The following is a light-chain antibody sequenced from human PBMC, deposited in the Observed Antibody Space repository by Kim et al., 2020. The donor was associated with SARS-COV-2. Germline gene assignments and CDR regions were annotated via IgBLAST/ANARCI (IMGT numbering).Light chain of an antibody. CDR1: SRDVLSYNH. Sequence: FPLSSTPPSRDVLSYNHFSCYPQHPSNAPTLMFYDFPSRPSGVSIRFSRSTSDNPASLTISGLQAEDEADYYCCSYTTSSTPAYVFGTGTKVTVL. V-gene: IGLV2-14*03. J-gene: IGLJ1*01. CDR2: DFP. CDR3: CSYTTSSTPAYV.